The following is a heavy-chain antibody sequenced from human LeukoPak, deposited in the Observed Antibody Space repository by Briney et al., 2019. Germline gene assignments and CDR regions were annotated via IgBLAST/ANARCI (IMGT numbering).Heavy chain of an antibody. CDR1: GDSISSYY. Sequence: SETLCLTCTVSGDSISSYYWSWIRQPAGKGLEWIGRISTSGSTNYNPSLKSRVTMSVDTSKNQFSLKLSSVTAADTAVYYCARAWQWLPLDYWGQGTLVAVSS. D-gene: IGHD6-19*01. CDR2: ISTSGST. V-gene: IGHV4-4*07. J-gene: IGHJ4*02. CDR3: ARAWQWLPLDY.